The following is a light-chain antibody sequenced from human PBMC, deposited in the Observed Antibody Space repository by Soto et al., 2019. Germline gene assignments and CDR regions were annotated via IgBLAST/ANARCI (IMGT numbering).Light chain of an antibody. Sequence: QAVVTQPPSVSGAPGQRVTISCTGSSSNIGAGYDVHWYQQLPGTAPKLLIYGNSNRPSGVPDRFSGSKSGTSASLAITGXXXXXXXXXYCQSYDSSLSGWVFGGGTKLTVL. CDR3: QSYDSSLSGWV. CDR1: SSNIGAGYD. CDR2: GNS. J-gene: IGLJ3*02. V-gene: IGLV1-40*01.